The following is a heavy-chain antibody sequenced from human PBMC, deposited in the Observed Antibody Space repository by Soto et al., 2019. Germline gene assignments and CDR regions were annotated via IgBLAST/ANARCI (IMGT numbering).Heavy chain of an antibody. Sequence: GGSLRLSFAASGFTFDDYAMHWVRQAPGKGLEWVSGISWNSVSIGYADSVKGRFTISRDNAKNSLYLQMNNLRDEDTAVYYCAREGLLWFGELIRNYYNFALDVWGQGTTVTVSS. CDR1: GFTFDDYA. CDR2: ISWNSVSI. V-gene: IGHV3-9*01. D-gene: IGHD3-10*01. J-gene: IGHJ6*02. CDR3: AREGLLWFGELIRNYYNFALDV.